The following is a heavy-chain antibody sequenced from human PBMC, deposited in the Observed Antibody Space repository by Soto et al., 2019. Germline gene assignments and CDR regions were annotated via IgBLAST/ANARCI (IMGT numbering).Heavy chain of an antibody. J-gene: IGHJ5*02. CDR3: AHTILTVSWFDP. D-gene: IGHD4-4*01. CDR2: LYWNDDK. V-gene: IGHV2-5*01. CDR1: GFSLSTSGVG. Sequence: QITLKESGPTLVKPTQTLTLTCTFSGFSLSTSGVGVGWIRQPPGKALECLAVLYWNDDKRYSPSLKSSLTISKDTSKNQVVLTMTNVDPVDTATYYCAHTILTVSWFDPWGQGTLVAVSS.